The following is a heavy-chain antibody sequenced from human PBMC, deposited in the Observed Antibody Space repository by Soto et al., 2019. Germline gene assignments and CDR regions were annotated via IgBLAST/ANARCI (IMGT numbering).Heavy chain of an antibody. CDR3: VLLVVVTANGAFDI. CDR1: GYTFTSYG. CDR2: ISAYNGNT. Sequence: GASVKVSCKASGYTFTSYGISWVRQAPGQGLEWMGWISAYNGNTNYAQKLQGRVTMTTDTSTSTAYMELRSLRSDDTAVYYCVLLVVVTANGAFDIWGQGTMVTVSS. V-gene: IGHV1-18*04. J-gene: IGHJ3*02. D-gene: IGHD2-21*02.